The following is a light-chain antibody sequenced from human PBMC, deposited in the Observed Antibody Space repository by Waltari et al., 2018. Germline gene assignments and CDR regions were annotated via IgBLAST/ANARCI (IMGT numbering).Light chain of an antibody. V-gene: IGLV1-40*01. Sequence: QSVLPQPPSVSGAPGQRVTISCTGSGSNIGSGYDVHWYQQLPGTAHNLLIYGNRTGPLGVPDRYFGSQSGTSASLAITGLQAEDEADYYCQSYDTSLSVVFGGGTKLTVL. CDR2: GNR. CDR1: GSNIGSGYD. J-gene: IGLJ2*01. CDR3: QSYDTSLSVV.